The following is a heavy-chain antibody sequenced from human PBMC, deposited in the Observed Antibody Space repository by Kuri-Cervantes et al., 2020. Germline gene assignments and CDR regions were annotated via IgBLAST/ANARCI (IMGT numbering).Heavy chain of an antibody. V-gene: IGHV4-59*12. CDR1: GGSISSYY. CDR2: IYYSGST. CDR3: ARGPSYPWFDP. Sequence: ESLKISCTVSGGSISSYYWSWIRQPPGKGLEWIGYIYYSGSTNYNPSLKSRVTISVDTSKNQFSLKLSSVTAADTAVYYCARGPSYPWFDPWGQGTLVTVSS. J-gene: IGHJ5*02.